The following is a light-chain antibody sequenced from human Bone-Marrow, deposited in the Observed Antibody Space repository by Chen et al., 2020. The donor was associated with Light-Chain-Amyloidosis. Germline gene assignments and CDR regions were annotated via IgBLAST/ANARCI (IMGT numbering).Light chain of an antibody. V-gene: IGKV3-11*01. CDR1: QSVSSY. J-gene: IGKJ4*01. CDR2: GAS. Sequence: EIVLTQSPATLSLSPGERATLSCRASQSVSSYLAWYQQKPGQAPRLLIYGASNRATGIPARFSGSGSGTDFTLTSSSLEPEDFAVYYCQQRIHWPLTFGGGTKVEIK. CDR3: QQRIHWPLT.